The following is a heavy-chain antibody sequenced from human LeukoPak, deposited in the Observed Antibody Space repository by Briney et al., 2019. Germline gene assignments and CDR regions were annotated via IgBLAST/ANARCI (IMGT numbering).Heavy chain of an antibody. CDR3: AKDWNWAIDY. D-gene: IGHD1-7*01. J-gene: IGHJ4*02. CDR2: IHYDSTTE. CDR1: GFAFSSYG. Sequence: GGSLRLSGAASGFAFSSYGMHWVRQAPGKGLEWVAYIHYDSTTEDYADSVKGRFTISRDNSKNTLFLQMNNLRVEDMAVFYCAKDWNWAIDYWGQGTLVTVSS. V-gene: IGHV3-30*02.